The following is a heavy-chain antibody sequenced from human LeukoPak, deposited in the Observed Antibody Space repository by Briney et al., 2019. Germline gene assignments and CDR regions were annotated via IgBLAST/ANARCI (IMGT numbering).Heavy chain of an antibody. Sequence: SVKVSCKASGGTFSSYAISWVRQAPGQGLEWMGRIVPILGIANYAQKFQGRVTITADKSTSTAYMKLSSLRSEDTAVYYCAREGDRDYVWGSYRYWGQGTLVTVSS. J-gene: IGHJ4*02. CDR3: AREGDRDYVWGSYRY. V-gene: IGHV1-69*04. D-gene: IGHD3-16*02. CDR1: GGTFSSYA. CDR2: IVPILGIA.